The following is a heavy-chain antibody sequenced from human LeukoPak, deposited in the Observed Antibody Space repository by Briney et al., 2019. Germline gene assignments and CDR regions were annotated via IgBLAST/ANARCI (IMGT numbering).Heavy chain of an antibody. CDR1: GYTFTSYG. Sequence: ASMKVSCKASGYTFTSYGVTWVRQAPGQGLEWMGGLIPMFGTPKYAQKFQGRVTITTDESTSTAYLELSSLRSEDTAVYYCARGPGDFYDTSGYYYVPDFWGQGTLVTVSS. D-gene: IGHD3-22*01. CDR2: LIPMFGTP. CDR3: ARGPGDFYDTSGYYYVPDF. V-gene: IGHV1-69*05. J-gene: IGHJ4*02.